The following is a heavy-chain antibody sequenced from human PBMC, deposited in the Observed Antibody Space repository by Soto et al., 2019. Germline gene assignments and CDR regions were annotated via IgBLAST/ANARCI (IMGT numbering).Heavy chain of an antibody. CDR3: ESGGDPKYRFRYH. D-gene: IGHD2-21*02. V-gene: IGHV3-74*01. CDR2: INSDGSST. CDR1: GVSVRNYW. Sequence: PGGCLGLSCAACGVSVRNYWMHCVRQTPGKGLVWVSRINSDGSSTSYADSVKGRFTISRDNAKNTQYLQMNSLRAEDMAVYYCESGGDPKYRFRYHCGKGTLITAS. J-gene: IGHJ5*02.